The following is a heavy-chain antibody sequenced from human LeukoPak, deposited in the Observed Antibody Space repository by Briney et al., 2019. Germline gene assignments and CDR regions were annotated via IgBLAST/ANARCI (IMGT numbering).Heavy chain of an antibody. CDR1: GFIFSGSG. D-gene: IGHD2-15*01. CDR2: SGDSDGST. Sequence: PGGSLRLSCAASGFIFSGSGMSWVRQAPGKGLEWISSSGDSDGSTYYADSLKGRFTISRDNSKNTLYLQMNNLRAEDTAVYYCAKGGCRGTCNPLDYWGQGALVTVSP. CDR3: AKGGCRGTCNPLDY. V-gene: IGHV3-23*01. J-gene: IGHJ4*02.